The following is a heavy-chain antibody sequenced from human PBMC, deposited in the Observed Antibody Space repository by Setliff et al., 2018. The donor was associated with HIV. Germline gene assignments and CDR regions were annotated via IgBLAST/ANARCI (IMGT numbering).Heavy chain of an antibody. CDR1: GYNFNVYY. D-gene: IGHD3-10*01. V-gene: IGHV1-46*02. CDR3: GRDSSFGERPNWFDP. CDR2: IDPSGGST. J-gene: IGHJ5*02. Sequence: ASVKVSCKASGYNFNVYYMHWVRQAPGQGLEWMGIIDPSGGSTRYAQKFQGRVTMTRDTSTNTVYMELSSLRSEDTAVYYCGRDSSFGERPNWFDPWGQGTLVTVSS.